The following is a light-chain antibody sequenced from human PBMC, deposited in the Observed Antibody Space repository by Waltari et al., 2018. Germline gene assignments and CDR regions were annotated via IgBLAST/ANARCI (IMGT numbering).Light chain of an antibody. CDR1: QSVGSY. CDR2: DAS. CDR3: QLRSDWPPRYT. Sequence: EIVLTQSPATLSLSPGDRATLSCRASQSVGSYLGWYQHKPGQAPRLLIYDASNRATGIPGRFSGSGSGTDFTLTISSLEPEDFAVYYCQLRSDWPPRYTFGQGTKLEIK. V-gene: IGKV3-11*01. J-gene: IGKJ2*01.